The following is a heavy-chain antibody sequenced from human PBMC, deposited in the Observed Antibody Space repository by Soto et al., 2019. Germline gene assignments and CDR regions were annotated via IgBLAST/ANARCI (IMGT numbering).Heavy chain of an antibody. D-gene: IGHD3-16*02. J-gene: IGHJ4*02. Sequence: EVQLLESGGGLVQPGGSLRLSCTASGIAFSNYAMSWVRQAPRKGLEWVSTISTSGGRPYYADSVKGRFTISRDNSKNTLYLQMNRLRAEDTAVYYCAKDPDRYDYVWGTYRYIDHWGQGTLVTVSS. CDR3: AKDPDRYDYVWGTYRYIDH. CDR2: ISTSGGRP. V-gene: IGHV3-23*01. CDR1: GIAFSNYA.